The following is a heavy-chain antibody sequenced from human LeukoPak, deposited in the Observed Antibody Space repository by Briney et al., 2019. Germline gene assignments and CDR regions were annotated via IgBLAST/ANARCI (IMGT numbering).Heavy chain of an antibody. D-gene: IGHD6-13*01. J-gene: IGHJ5*02. V-gene: IGHV4-39*07. CDR1: GGSISSSSYY. Sequence: SETLSLTCTVSGGSISSSSYYWGWIRQPPGKGLEWIGSIYYSGSTYYNPSLKSRVTISVDTSKNQFSLKLSSVTAADTAMYYCAREHIAVASTNWFDPWGQGTRVTVSS. CDR2: IYYSGST. CDR3: AREHIAVASTNWFDP.